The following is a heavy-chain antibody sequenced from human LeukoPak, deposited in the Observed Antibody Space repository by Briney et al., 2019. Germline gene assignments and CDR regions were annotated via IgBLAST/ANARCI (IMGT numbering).Heavy chain of an antibody. CDR1: GFTVSSNY. CDR3: AKDILAAGLFFDY. Sequence: PGGSLRLSCAASGFTVSSNYMSWVRQAPGKGLEWVSVIYSGGSTYYADSVKGRFTISRDNSKNTLYLQMNSLRADDTAVYYCAKDILAAGLFFDYWGQGILVTVSS. J-gene: IGHJ4*02. V-gene: IGHV3-66*01. CDR2: IYSGGST. D-gene: IGHD6-13*01.